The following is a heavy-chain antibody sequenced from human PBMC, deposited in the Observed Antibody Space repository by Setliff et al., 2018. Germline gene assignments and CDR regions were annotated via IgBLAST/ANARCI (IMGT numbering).Heavy chain of an antibody. J-gene: IGHJ4*02. Sequence: GASVKVSCKATGYTLSRHYMHWARQAPGQGLEWMGIINPGGGNASIVQKFQGRVTMTSDTSTSTVYMEFTGLTSEDTAVYYCARAGVAAADRKGLLEYWGQGTLVTVSS. V-gene: IGHV1-46*01. CDR3: ARAGVAAADRKGLLEY. D-gene: IGHD6-13*01. CDR1: GYTLSRHY. CDR2: INPGGGNA.